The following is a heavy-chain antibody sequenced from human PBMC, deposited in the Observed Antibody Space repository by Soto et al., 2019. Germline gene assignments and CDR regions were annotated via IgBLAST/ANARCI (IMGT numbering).Heavy chain of an antibody. CDR2: IYYSGST. Sequence: QLQLQESGPGLVKPSETLSFTCTVSGGSLSSSSYYWGWIRQPPGKGLEWIGSIYYSGSTYYNPSLKSRVTISVDTSKHQCSLKLSSVTAADTAVYYCASILPFSYWYFDLWGRGTLVTVS. J-gene: IGHJ2*01. CDR1: GGSLSSSSYY. CDR3: ASILPFSYWYFDL. V-gene: IGHV4-39*01. D-gene: IGHD2-2*02.